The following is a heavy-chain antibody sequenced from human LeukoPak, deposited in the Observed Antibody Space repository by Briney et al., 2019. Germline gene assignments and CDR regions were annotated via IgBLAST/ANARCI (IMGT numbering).Heavy chain of an antibody. CDR2: INHSGST. J-gene: IGHJ4*02. Sequence: SETLSLTCAVYGGSFSGYYWSWIRQPPGKGLEWIGEINHSGSTNYNPSLKSRVTISVETSKNQLSLKRSSVTSADTARQYSARFYDYDWGSYLYIGGAFFDYWGQGTLVTVSS. CDR3: ARFYDYDWGSYLYIGGAFFDY. V-gene: IGHV4-34*01. D-gene: IGHD3-16*02. CDR1: GGSFSGYY.